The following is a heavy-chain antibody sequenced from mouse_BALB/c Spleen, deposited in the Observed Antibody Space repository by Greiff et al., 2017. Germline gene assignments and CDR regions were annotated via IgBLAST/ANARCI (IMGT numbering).Heavy chain of an antibody. CDR3: ARLLPVYYAMDY. CDR2: IYPGDGST. D-gene: IGHD1-1*01. V-gene: IGHV1S56*01. CDR1: GYTFTSYD. Sequence: QVQLQQSGAELVRPGTSVKISCKASGYTFTSYDINWVKQRPGQGLEWIGWIYPGDGSTKYNEKFKGKATLTADKSSSTAYMQLSSLTSENSAVYFCARLLPVYYAMDYWGQGTSVTVSS. J-gene: IGHJ4*01.